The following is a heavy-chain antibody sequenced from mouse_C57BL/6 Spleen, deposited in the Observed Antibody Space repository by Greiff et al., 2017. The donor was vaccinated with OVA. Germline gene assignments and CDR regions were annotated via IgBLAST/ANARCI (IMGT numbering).Heavy chain of an antibody. Sequence: EVNLVESVAELVRPGASVKLSCTASGFNTKNTYMPWVKQRPEQGLEWIGRIDPANGNTKYAPKFQGKATITADTSSNTAYLQLSSLTSEDTAIYYCASTEGGYAMDYWGQGTSVTVSS. CDR2: IDPANGNT. V-gene: IGHV14-3*01. CDR1: GFNTKNTY. J-gene: IGHJ4*01. CDR3: ASTEGGYAMDY. D-gene: IGHD6-1*01.